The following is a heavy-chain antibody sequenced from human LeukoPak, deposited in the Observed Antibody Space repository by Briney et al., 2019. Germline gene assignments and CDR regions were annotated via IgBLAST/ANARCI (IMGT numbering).Heavy chain of an antibody. D-gene: IGHD3-9*01. CDR2: IYYSGST. J-gene: IGHJ4*02. Sequence: SETLSLTCTVSGGSISSSSYYWGWIRQPPGKGLEWIGSIYYSGSTYYNPSLKSRVTISVDTSKNQFSLRLSSVTAADTAVYYCARHQSYFDVLTGYSFDYWGQGTLVTV. CDR1: GGSISSSSYY. V-gene: IGHV4-39*01. CDR3: ARHQSYFDVLTGYSFDY.